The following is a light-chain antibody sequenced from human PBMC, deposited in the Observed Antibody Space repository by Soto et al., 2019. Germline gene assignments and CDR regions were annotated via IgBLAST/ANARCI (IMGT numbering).Light chain of an antibody. CDR3: QSYDSSLSGYVV. Sequence: QSVLTQPPSVSGAPGQRVTISCTGSSSNIGAGYDVHWYQQLPGTAPKLLIYGNSNRPSGVPDRFSGSKSGTSASLAITGLQAEDEAYYYCQSYDSSLSGYVVFGGGTKRTVL. J-gene: IGLJ2*01. CDR1: SSNIGAGYD. CDR2: GNS. V-gene: IGLV1-40*01.